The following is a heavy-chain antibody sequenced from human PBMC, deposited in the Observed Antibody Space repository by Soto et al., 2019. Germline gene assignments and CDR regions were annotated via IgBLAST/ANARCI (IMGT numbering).Heavy chain of an antibody. Sequence: QVQLVQSGAEVKKPGSSVKVSCKASGGTFSSYTISWVRQAPGQGLEWMGRIIPILGIANYAQKLQGRVTIPAEKSTSTAYMELSSLRAEDTAVYYWEIAAAGSTPDYWGQGTLVTFGS. J-gene: IGHJ4*02. V-gene: IGHV1-69*02. CDR3: EIAAAGSTPDY. CDR2: IIPILGIA. D-gene: IGHD6-13*01. CDR1: GGTFSSYT.